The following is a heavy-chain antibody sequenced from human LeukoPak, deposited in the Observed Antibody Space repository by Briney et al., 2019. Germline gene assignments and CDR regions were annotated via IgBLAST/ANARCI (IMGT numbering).Heavy chain of an antibody. D-gene: IGHD3-10*01. CDR3: ARGVEFGDYVDY. J-gene: IGHJ4*02. Sequence: SQTLSLTCTVSGDSISSGGYFWNWIRQHPVKGLEWIGNIYNSGSTDYNPSLISRLTISLDTSKNQFPLRLSSVTAADTAVYYCARGVEFGDYVDYWGQGTLVTVSS. CDR1: GDSISSGGYF. V-gene: IGHV4-31*03. CDR2: IYNSGST.